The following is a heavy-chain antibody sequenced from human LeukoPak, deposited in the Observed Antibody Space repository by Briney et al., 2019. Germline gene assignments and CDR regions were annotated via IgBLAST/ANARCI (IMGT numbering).Heavy chain of an antibody. CDR2: IRSQTYGGTS. CDR3: ARDDYDYVWGSYRLQNGLDY. V-gene: IGHV3-49*03. D-gene: IGHD3-16*02. J-gene: IGHJ4*02. CDR1: GFNFGDFP. Sequence: PGRSLRLSCTGSGFNFGDFPLSWFRQSAGKGLEWVGFIRSQTYGGTSEYAASVKGRFSISRDDSKTITYLQMNSLRAEDTAVYYCARDDYDYVWGSYRLQNGLDYWGQGTLVTVSS.